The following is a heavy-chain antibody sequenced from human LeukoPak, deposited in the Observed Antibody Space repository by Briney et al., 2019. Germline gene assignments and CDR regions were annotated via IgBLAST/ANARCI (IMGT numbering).Heavy chain of an antibody. CDR1: GFIFSHYG. CDR2: IQNDASTE. D-gene: IGHD6-13*01. V-gene: IGHV3-33*05. Sequence: GGSLRLSCAASGFIFSHYGMHWVRQAPGKGLEWVAVIQNDASTENFADSVKGRFTISRDNSKNTLYLQMNSLRAEDTAVYYCARARASSSWFDYWGQGTLVTVSS. CDR3: ARARASSSWFDY. J-gene: IGHJ4*02.